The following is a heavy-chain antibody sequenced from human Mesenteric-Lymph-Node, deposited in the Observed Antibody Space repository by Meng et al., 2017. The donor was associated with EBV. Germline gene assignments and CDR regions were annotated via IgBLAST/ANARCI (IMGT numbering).Heavy chain of an antibody. CDR3: ARKEQQLVHYFDY. CDR1: GGSVSSTSYY. J-gene: IGHJ4*02. D-gene: IGHD6-13*01. CDR2: VYYSGST. V-gene: IGHV4-61*01. Sequence: QVSLHESGPGLVKPSETLSLTFTVAGGSVSSTSYYWSWIRQPPGKRLEWIGYVYYSGSTNYNPSLKSRVTISVDTSKNQFSLKLSSVTAADTAVYYCARKEQQLVHYFDYWGQGTLVTVSS.